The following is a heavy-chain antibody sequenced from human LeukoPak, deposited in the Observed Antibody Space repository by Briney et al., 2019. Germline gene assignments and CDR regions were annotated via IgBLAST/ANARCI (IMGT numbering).Heavy chain of an antibody. CDR1: GSTFSTYA. J-gene: IGHJ4*02. CDR2: ISDGT. D-gene: IGHD4-17*01. V-gene: IGHV3-23*01. Sequence: GGSLRLSCEVSGSTFSTYAMSWVRQAPGKGLEWVSGISDGTYYADSVKGRFTISRDNSKNTLYLQMNSLRAEDTAVYYCAKGGPYDYGDYQRYPFDYWGQGTLVTVSS. CDR3: AKGGPYDYGDYQRYPFDY.